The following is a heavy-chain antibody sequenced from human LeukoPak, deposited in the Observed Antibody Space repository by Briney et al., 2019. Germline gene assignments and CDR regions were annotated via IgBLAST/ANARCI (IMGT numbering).Heavy chain of an antibody. CDR3: ARDSAETHNYYYYMDV. CDR1: GGSISSYY. J-gene: IGHJ6*03. V-gene: IGHV4-59*01. CDR2: IYYSGST. Sequence: SETLSFTCTVSGGSISSYYWSWIRQPPGKGLEWIGYIYYSGSTNYTPSLKSRVTISVDASKNQFSLKLSSVTAADTAVYYCARDSAETHNYYYYMDVWGKGTTVTVSS. D-gene: IGHD1-14*01.